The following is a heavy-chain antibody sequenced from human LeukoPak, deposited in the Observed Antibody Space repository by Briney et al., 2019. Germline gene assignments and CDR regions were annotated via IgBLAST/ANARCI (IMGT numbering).Heavy chain of an antibody. CDR1: GFTFSDYY. Sequence: GGSLRLSCAASGFTFSDYYMSWIRQAPGKGLEWVSYISSSGSNIYYADSVKGRFTMSRDNAKKSLYLQMNSLRAEDTAVYYCARAKYDSSGYYYSGFDIWGQGTIVTVSS. V-gene: IGHV3-11*04. CDR2: ISSSGSNI. CDR3: ARAKYDSSGYYYSGFDI. D-gene: IGHD3-22*01. J-gene: IGHJ3*02.